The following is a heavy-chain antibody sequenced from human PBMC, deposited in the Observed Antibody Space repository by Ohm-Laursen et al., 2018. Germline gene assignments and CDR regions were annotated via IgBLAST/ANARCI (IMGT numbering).Heavy chain of an antibody. CDR3: VTFGINWALSY. CDR1: GFTFSSYW. Sequence: SLRLSRAASGFTFSSYWMHWVRQTPGKGLVWVARINSDGSYTTNADSVRGRFTISRDNAKNTLFLQMNSLRTEDTAVYYCVTFGINWALSYWGQGILVTVSS. J-gene: IGHJ4*02. D-gene: IGHD1-1*01. V-gene: IGHV3-74*03. CDR2: INSDGSYT.